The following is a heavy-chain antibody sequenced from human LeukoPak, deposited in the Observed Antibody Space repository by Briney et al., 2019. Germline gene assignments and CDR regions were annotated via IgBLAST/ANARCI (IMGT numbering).Heavy chain of an antibody. CDR1: RFTFSSYS. J-gene: IGHJ4*02. D-gene: IGHD5-24*01. CDR3: TRDRGWQQFDY. Sequence: GGSLTLSCARSRFTFSSYSMNWVRHAPGRGLEWVSYITSSSSTIYYADSVKGRFTISRDNAKNSLYLQMSSLRDDDTAVYYCTRDRGWQQFDYWGQGTLVTVSS. V-gene: IGHV3-48*02. CDR2: ITSSSSTI.